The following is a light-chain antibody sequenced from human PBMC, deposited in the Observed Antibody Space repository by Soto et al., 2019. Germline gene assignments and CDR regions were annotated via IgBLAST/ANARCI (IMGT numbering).Light chain of an antibody. CDR2: GAS. CDR1: QTVTSNY. J-gene: IGKJ1*01. Sequence: EIMLTQSPGTLSLSPGERVTLSCRASQTVTSNYLAWYQQRPGQAPRLLIYGASSRATGVPERFSGGGSGTDFTLXISRLEPEDCAFYFCQQYGNTPWTFGQGATVEIK. V-gene: IGKV3-20*01. CDR3: QQYGNTPWT.